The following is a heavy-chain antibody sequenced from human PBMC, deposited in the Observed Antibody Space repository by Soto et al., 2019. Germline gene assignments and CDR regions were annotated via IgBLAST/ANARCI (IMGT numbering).Heavy chain of an antibody. CDR3: ARGLTTTVTLDV. CDR1: GYTFPSYY. J-gene: IGHJ6*04. Sequence: ASVEVSCKASGYTFPSYYINWVRQATRQGLEWMGWMNPNSGNTGYAQKFQGRVTMTRNTSISTAYMELSSLRSEDTAVYYCARGLTTTVTLDVWGKGTTVTVSS. V-gene: IGHV1-8*01. D-gene: IGHD4-17*01. CDR2: MNPNSGNT.